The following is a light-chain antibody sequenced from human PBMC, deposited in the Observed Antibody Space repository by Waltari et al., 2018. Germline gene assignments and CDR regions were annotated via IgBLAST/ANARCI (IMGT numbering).Light chain of an antibody. Sequence: DIVMTQSPDSLALSLGERATINCKSSQTVLYSSNNKNYLAWYQQKPGHPPMLLFFWAATRESGAPDRFSVSGSGTDFTLTISSLQAEDVAVYYCQQYYNAPLTFGGGTKVEIK. V-gene: IGKV4-1*01. CDR3: QQYYNAPLT. J-gene: IGKJ4*01. CDR2: WAA. CDR1: QTVLYSSNNKNY.